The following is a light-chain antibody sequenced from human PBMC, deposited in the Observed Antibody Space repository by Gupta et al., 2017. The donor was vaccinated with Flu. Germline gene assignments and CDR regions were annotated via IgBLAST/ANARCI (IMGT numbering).Light chain of an antibody. Sequence: QSARXPPAPGSXXPXPPTTISCTGTSSDVGSYNLVSWYRQYPGEAHKLMIYESSKRPSGVSNRFSGTKSGNTASLTISVLQAEDEDDYYCCSYAGSNTYVFGTGTNVTVL. CDR2: ESS. J-gene: IGLJ1*01. V-gene: IGLV2-23*01. CDR3: CSYAGSNTYV. CDR1: SSDVGSYNL.